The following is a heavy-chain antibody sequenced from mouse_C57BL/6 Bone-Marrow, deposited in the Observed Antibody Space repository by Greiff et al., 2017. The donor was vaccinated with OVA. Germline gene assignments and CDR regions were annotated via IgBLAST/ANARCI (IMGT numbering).Heavy chain of an antibody. Sequence: VQLQESGAELARPGASVKLSCKASGYTFTSYGISWVKQRTGQGLEWIGEIYPRSGNTYYNEKFKGKATLTADKSSSTAYMELRSLTSEDSAVYFCARWRDYVFAYWGQGTLVTVSA. D-gene: IGHD2-4*01. CDR3: ARWRDYVFAY. CDR1: GYTFTSYG. J-gene: IGHJ3*01. V-gene: IGHV1-81*01. CDR2: IYPRSGNT.